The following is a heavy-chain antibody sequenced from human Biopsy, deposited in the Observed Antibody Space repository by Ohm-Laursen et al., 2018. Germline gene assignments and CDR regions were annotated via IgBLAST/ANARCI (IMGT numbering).Heavy chain of an antibody. CDR1: GGSMTGYE. Sequence: SDTLSLTCGVSGGSMTGYEWSWIRLAPGQGLEWIGYIYNSGGTKYNPPLASRVTFSVDMSKSQFSLKLYSVTAADTAVYYCARVEAGTYDALDIWGQGTLVAVSA. D-gene: IGHD1-26*01. V-gene: IGHV4-59*07. CDR2: IYNSGGT. CDR3: ARVEAGTYDALDI. J-gene: IGHJ3*02.